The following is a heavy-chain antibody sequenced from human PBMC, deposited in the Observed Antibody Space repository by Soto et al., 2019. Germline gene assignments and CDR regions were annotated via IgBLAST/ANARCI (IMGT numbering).Heavy chain of an antibody. CDR2: IKKDESET. V-gene: IGHV3-7*03. D-gene: IGHD2-21*02. J-gene: IGHJ3*02. CDR1: QFSFSNYW. Sequence: LVQSGGGLVPPGASLTVSCAPSQFSFSNYWMNWVRQAPGKALEWVANIKKDESETDYVDSVRGRFTIFRDNAKNLLYLQMRRLRVEDTAVYYCARSHTGDSAFRAFEIWGQGTVVTV. CDR3: ARSHTGDSAFRAFEI.